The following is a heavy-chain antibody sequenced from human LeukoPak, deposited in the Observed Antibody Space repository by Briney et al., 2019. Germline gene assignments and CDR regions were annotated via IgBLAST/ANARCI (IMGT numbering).Heavy chain of an antibody. Sequence: GASVKVSCKASAYTFTGYYMHWVRQDPGQGLEWMGWINPNSGDTNYAQKFQGRVTMTRDTSISTAYMELSRLRSDDTAVFYCSRGRLGSGSQYDAFDLWGQGTMVTVSS. CDR1: AYTFTGYY. CDR2: INPNSGDT. V-gene: IGHV1-2*02. D-gene: IGHD3-10*01. J-gene: IGHJ3*01. CDR3: SRGRLGSGSQYDAFDL.